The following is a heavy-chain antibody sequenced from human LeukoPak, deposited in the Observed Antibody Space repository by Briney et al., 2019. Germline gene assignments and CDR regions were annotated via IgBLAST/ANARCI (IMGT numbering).Heavy chain of an antibody. J-gene: IGHJ4*02. CDR2: MNPNSGNT. CDR3: ARGNKDYGDYARGLSDY. CDR1: GYTFTSFD. Sequence: ASVKVSCKASGYTFTSFDINWVRQATGQGLEWMGWMNPNSGNTGYAQKFQGRVTMTRNTSITTAYMELSSLRSEDTAVYYCARGNKDYGDYARGLSDYWGQGTLVTVSS. D-gene: IGHD4-17*01. V-gene: IGHV1-8*01.